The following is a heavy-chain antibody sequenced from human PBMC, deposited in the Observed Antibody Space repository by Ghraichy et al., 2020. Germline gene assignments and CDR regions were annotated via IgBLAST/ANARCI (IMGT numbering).Heavy chain of an antibody. CDR1: GFTFSSYA. CDR2: ISGSGSST. V-gene: IGHV3-23*01. CDR3: AKDRDIVVTVAALFHY. J-gene: IGHJ4*02. Sequence: GGSLRLSCAASGFTFSSYAMSWVRQAPGKGLEWVSVISGSGSSTYYADSVKGRFTISRVNSKNTLYLQMNGLRAGDAAVYYCAKDRDIVVTVAALFHYWGQGTLVTVSS. D-gene: IGHD2-15*01.